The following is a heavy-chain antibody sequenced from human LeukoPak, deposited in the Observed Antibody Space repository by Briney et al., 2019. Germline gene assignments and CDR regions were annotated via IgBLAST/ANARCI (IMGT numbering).Heavy chain of an antibody. J-gene: IGHJ1*01. CDR3: ARDTGVVVGYFQH. CDR1: GGSISTYY. Sequence: SETLSLTCTVSGGSISTYYWSWIRQPPGKGLEWIGYIYYNGSTSYNPSLKSRITISVDTFKNQFSLKLSSVTAADTAVYYCARDTGVVVGYFQHWGQGTLVTVSS. CDR2: IYYNGST. V-gene: IGHV4-59*01. D-gene: IGHD2-15*01.